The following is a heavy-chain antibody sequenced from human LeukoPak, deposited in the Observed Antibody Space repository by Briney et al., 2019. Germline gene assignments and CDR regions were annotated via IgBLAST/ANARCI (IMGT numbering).Heavy chain of an antibody. CDR1: GFIVGNNY. J-gene: IGHJ4*02. Sequence: PGGSLRLSCAASGFIVGNNYMNWVRQAPGKGLEWVSFISSSSSYIYYRDSVKGRFTISRDNAKNSLYLQMNSLRAEDTAVYYCARDPNSGYDSYFDYWGQGTLVTVSS. CDR2: ISSSSSYI. V-gene: IGHV3-21*01. CDR3: ARDPNSGYDSYFDY. D-gene: IGHD5-12*01.